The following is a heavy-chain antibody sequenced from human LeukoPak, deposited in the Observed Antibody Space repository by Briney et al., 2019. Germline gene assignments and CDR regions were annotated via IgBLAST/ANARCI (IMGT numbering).Heavy chain of an antibody. D-gene: IGHD3-10*01. CDR1: GFTFSSYG. J-gene: IGHJ3*02. CDR3: AKSGPRADDAFDI. CDR2: IRYDGSNK. V-gene: IGHV3-30*02. Sequence: SGGSLRLSCAASGFTFSSYGMHWVRQAPGKGLEWVAFIRYDGSNKYYADSVKGRFTISRDNSKNTLYLQMNSLRAEDTAVYYCAKSGPRADDAFDIWGQGTMVTVSS.